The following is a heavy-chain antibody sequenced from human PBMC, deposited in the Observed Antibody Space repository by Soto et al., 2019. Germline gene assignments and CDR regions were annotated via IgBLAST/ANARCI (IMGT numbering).Heavy chain of an antibody. Sequence: PGESLKISCKGSGYSFTSYWISWVRQMPGKGLEWMGRIDPSDSYTNYSPSFQGHVTISADKSISTAYLQWSSLKASDTAMYYCGTTSISIFGVCLPRYYALYPWGPVTPATVS. V-gene: IGHV5-10-1*01. D-gene: IGHD3-3*01. CDR3: GTTSISIFGVCLPRYYALYP. CDR1: GYSFTSYW. J-gene: IGHJ6*01. CDR2: IDPSDSYT.